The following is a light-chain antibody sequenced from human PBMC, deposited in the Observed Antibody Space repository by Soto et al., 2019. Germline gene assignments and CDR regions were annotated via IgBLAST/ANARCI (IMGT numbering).Light chain of an antibody. CDR1: PSVSSN. CDR2: DAS. V-gene: IGKV3D-15*01. J-gene: IGKJ1*01. Sequence: EIALTQSPATLSLSPGERATLSCRASPSVSSNLAWYQQKPGQAPRLLIYDASNRATGIPARFSGSGSGTEFTLTISSLQAEDFAFYYCQQCNNWPRTFGQGTKVDIK. CDR3: QQCNNWPRT.